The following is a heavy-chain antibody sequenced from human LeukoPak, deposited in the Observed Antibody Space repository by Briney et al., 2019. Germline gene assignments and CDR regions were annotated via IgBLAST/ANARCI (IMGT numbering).Heavy chain of an antibody. CDR1: GGSISSSSYY. V-gene: IGHV4-39*07. D-gene: IGHD6-13*01. CDR3: ARDPGSSWYVDV. J-gene: IGHJ6*03. Sequence: SETLSLTCTVSGGSISSSSYYWGWIRQPPGKGLEWIGSIYYSGSTYYNPSLKSRVTISVDTSKNQFSLKLSSVTAADTAVYYCARDPGSSWYVDVWGKGTTVTISS. CDR2: IYYSGST.